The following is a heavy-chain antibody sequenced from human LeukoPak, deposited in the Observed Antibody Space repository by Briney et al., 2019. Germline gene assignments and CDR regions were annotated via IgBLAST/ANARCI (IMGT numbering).Heavy chain of an antibody. V-gene: IGHV4-39*01. Sequence: SETLSLTCTVSGGSISSNSNYWAWIRQPPGRGLEWIGSISYGGSTYYSPSLESRVTISVDTSKNQFSLRLSSVTAADTAVYYCARQAQWFFDHWGQGTLVTVSS. CDR2: ISYGGST. CDR3: ARQAQWFFDH. CDR1: GGSISSNSNY. J-gene: IGHJ4*02. D-gene: IGHD3-22*01.